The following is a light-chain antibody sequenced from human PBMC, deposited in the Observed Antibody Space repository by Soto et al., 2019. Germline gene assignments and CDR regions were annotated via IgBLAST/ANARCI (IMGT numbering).Light chain of an antibody. Sequence: QSALTQPASVSGSPGQSITISCTGTSSDVGSYYLVSWYQQHPGKAPKLMIYEGSKRPSGVSNRFSGSKSGNTASLTISGLQAEDEAGYYCCSYAGGSTLYVFGTGTKVTVL. CDR2: EGS. V-gene: IGLV2-23*01. CDR3: CSYAGGSTLYV. CDR1: SSDVGSYYL. J-gene: IGLJ1*01.